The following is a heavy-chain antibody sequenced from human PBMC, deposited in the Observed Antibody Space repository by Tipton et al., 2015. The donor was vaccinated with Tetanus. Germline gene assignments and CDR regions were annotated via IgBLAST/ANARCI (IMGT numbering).Heavy chain of an antibody. J-gene: IGHJ5*02. D-gene: IGHD5-18*01. CDR2: IYHTGAA. CDR3: ARDFDSNHNWFDP. CDR1: GEALVRGGYY. Sequence: GEALVRGGYYWTWIRHLPGKGLEWIGYIYHTGAAHYNPSLKSRVTLSVDMSKNQFFLKMISMTAADTAVYFCARDFDSNHNWFDPWGQGTPVIVSS. V-gene: IGHV4-31*02.